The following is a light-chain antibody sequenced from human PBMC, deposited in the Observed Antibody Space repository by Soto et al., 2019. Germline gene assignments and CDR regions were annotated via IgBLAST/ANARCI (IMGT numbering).Light chain of an antibody. J-gene: IGKJ3*01. Sequence: DIQMTQSPSTLSASVGDRVTITCRASQGISSWLAWYQQKPGKAPKLLIYKASSLESGVPSRFSGSGSGTDLTLTIRRLQHVGFENCHRQSNKLFPITFGPGTKVEIK. V-gene: IGKV1-5*03. CDR2: KAS. CDR3: QSNKLFPIT. CDR1: QGISSW.